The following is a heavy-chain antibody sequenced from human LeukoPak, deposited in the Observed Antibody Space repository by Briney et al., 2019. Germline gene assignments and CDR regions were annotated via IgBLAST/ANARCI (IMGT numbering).Heavy chain of an antibody. Sequence: ASVKVSCKASGYAFTGYYMHWVRQAPGQGLEWMGWINPNSGGTNYAQKFQGRVTMTRDTSISTAYMELSRLRSDDTAVYYCARDRIPYSSSPGLFDYWGQGTLVTVSS. CDR3: ARDRIPYSSSPGLFDY. D-gene: IGHD6-6*01. J-gene: IGHJ4*02. CDR1: GYAFTGYY. V-gene: IGHV1-2*02. CDR2: INPNSGGT.